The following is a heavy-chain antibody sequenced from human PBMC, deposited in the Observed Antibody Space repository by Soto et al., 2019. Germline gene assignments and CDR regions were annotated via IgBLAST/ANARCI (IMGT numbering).Heavy chain of an antibody. V-gene: IGHV3-7*01. Sequence: EVQLVESGGGLVQPGGSLRLSCAASGFTFRNYWMNWVRQAPGKGLEWVVNINEDGSEKYYVDSAKGRFTISRDNAKNSLYLQMSSLRAEDTAVYYCARDLFDYWGQGTLVTVSS. J-gene: IGHJ4*02. CDR2: INEDGSEK. CDR3: ARDLFDY. CDR1: GFTFRNYW.